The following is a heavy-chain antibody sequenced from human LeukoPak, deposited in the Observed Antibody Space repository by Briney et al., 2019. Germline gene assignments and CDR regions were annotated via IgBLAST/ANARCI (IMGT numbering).Heavy chain of an antibody. Sequence: SETLSLTCAVYGGSFSGYYWSWIRQPPGKGLEWIGEITHSGSTNYNPSLKSRVTISVDTSKNQFSLKLSSVTAADTAVYYCARVGNLYGDFVNWFDPWGQGTLVTVSS. D-gene: IGHD4-17*01. CDR1: GGSFSGYY. J-gene: IGHJ5*02. CDR3: ARVGNLYGDFVNWFDP. V-gene: IGHV4-34*01. CDR2: ITHSGST.